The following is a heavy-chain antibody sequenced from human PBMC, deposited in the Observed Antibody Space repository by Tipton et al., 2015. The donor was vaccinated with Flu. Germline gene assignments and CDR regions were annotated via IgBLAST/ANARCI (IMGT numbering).Heavy chain of an antibody. J-gene: IGHJ4*02. CDR2: ISWNSGSI. V-gene: IGHV3-9*01. Sequence: SLRLSCAASGFTFDDYAMHWVRQAPGKGLEWVSGISWNSGSIGYADSVKGRFTISRDNAKNSLYLQMNSLRAEDTALYYCAKDHDYGDRRGGHFDYWGQGTLVTVSS. CDR3: AKDHDYGDRRGGHFDY. CDR1: GFTFDDYA. D-gene: IGHD4-17*01.